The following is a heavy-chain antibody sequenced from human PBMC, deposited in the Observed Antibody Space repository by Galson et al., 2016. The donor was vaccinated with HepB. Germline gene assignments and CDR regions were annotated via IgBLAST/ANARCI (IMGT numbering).Heavy chain of an antibody. V-gene: IGHV3-33*01. CDR1: GFTFNSYG. CDR3: ARDLEGWTAAGWSYYYAIDV. D-gene: IGHD6-13*01. J-gene: IGHJ6*02. CDR2: NWYVGSKI. Sequence: SLRLSCAASGFTFNSYGMHWVRQAPGKGLEWVAVNWYVGSKIFYADFVKGRFTISRDNSKNTLYLQMNSLRAEDTAVYFCARDLEGWTAAGWSYYYAIDVWGHGTTVTVSS.